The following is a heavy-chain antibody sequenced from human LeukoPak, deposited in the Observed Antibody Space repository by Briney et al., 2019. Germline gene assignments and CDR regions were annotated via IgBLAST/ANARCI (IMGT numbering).Heavy chain of an antibody. CDR3: ARTPLPDYYYYYMDV. V-gene: IGHV3-11*04. J-gene: IGHJ6*03. Sequence: PGGSLRLSCAASGFTFSDYYMSWIRQAPGKGLEWVSYISSSGSTIYYADSVKGRFTISRDNSKNTLYLQMNSLRAEDTAVYYCARTPLPDYYYYYMDVWGKGTTVTISS. CDR2: ISSSGSTI. CDR1: GFTFSDYY. D-gene: IGHD2-15*01.